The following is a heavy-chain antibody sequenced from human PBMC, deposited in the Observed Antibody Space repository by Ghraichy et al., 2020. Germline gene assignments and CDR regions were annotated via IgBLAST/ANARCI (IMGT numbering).Heavy chain of an antibody. V-gene: IGHV1-69*13. CDR1: GGTFSSYA. CDR3: ARDRWSGYYTRHDYYYGMDV. CDR2: IIPMYDTS. J-gene: IGHJ6*02. D-gene: IGHD3-3*01. Sequence: SVKVSCKASGGTFSSYAISWVRQAPGQGLEWMGGIIPMYDTSKYAQKFQGRVKITADESTSTVYLELSSLRSEDTAVYYCARDRWSGYYTRHDYYYGMDVWGQGTTVTVSS.